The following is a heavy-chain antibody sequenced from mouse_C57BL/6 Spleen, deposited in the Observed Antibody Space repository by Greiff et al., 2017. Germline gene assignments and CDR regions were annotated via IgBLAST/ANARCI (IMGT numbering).Heavy chain of an antibody. Sequence: QVQLKQSGPELVKPGASVKISCKASGYAFSSSWMNWVKQRPGKGLEWIGRIYPGDGDTNYNGKFKGKATLTADKSSSTAYMQLSSLTSEDSAVYFCARAVITTVGIDYWGQGTTLTVSS. J-gene: IGHJ2*01. CDR2: IYPGDGDT. D-gene: IGHD1-1*01. CDR3: ARAVITTVGIDY. V-gene: IGHV1-82*01. CDR1: GYAFSSSW.